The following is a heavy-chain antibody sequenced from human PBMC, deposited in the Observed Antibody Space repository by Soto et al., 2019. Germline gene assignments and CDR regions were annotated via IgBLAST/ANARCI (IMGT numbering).Heavy chain of an antibody. J-gene: IGHJ4*03. CDR1: GFTFSSYA. CDR3: ARSRELPFDY. D-gene: IGHD1-26*01. V-gene: IGHV3-30-3*01. CDR2: ISYDGSNK. Sequence: GGSLRLSCAASGFTFSSYAIHWVRQAPGKGLEWVAVISYDGSNKYYADSVKGRFTISRDNSKNTLYLQMNSLRAEDTAVYYCARSRELPFDYWGQGTTVTVYS.